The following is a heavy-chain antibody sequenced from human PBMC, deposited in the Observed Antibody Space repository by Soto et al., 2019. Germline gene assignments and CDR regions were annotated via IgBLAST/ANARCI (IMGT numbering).Heavy chain of an antibody. J-gene: IGHJ4*02. Sequence: SEALSLPCTVSGGSISRYYGSWIRQHPEKGLEWIGYIFCSGSTYYNPSLKSRVTISVDSSKNQFSLRLTSVTVADSAVYYCARDGSLGPHSAYDWRWGQGTLVTVS. CDR3: ARDGSLGPHSAYDWR. V-gene: IGHV4-31*03. CDR2: IFCSGST. D-gene: IGHD5-12*01. CDR1: GGSISRYY.